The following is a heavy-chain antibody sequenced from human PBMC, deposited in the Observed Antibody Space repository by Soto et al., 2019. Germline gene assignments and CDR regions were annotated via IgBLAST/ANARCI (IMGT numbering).Heavy chain of an antibody. CDR2: IIPIMDTT. CDR3: ARVFGTNWLDP. V-gene: IGHV1-69*13. D-gene: IGHD3-10*02. J-gene: IGHJ5*02. CDR1: GGAFTSYG. Sequence: ASVKVSCKASGGAFTSYGISWVRHVPGQGLELMGGIIPIMDTTNYAPKFQGRVTISADASTDTAYMELSGLRYEDTAIYYCARVFGTNWLDPWGQGTPVTVSS.